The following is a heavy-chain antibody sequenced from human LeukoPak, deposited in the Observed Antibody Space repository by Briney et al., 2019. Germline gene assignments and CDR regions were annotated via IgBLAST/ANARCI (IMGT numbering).Heavy chain of an antibody. D-gene: IGHD2-2*01. CDR3: ATEKYCSRTTCSGSFDY. Sequence: LWASVEVSCTASGYTFTDYYMHWVRQAPGQGLEWMGIINPSSGDTTYAQKFRGRVTMTRDTSTSTVYMELSSLISEDTAVYFCATEKYCSRTTCSGSFDYWGQGTLVTVSS. CDR1: GYTFTDYY. CDR2: INPSSGDT. V-gene: IGHV1-46*01. J-gene: IGHJ4*02.